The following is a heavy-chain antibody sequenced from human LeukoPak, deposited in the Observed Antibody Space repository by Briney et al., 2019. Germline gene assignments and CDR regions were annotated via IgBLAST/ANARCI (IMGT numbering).Heavy chain of an antibody. CDR1: GYTFTGYY. J-gene: IGHJ5*02. D-gene: IGHD6-13*01. Sequence: ASVKVSCKASGYTFTGYYMHWVRQAPGQGLEWMGWINPNSGGTNYAQKFQGRVTMTRDMSISTAYMELSRLRSDDTAVYYCARVREAAAGPNWFDPWGQGTLVTVSS. CDR2: INPNSGGT. CDR3: ARVREAAAGPNWFDP. V-gene: IGHV1-2*02.